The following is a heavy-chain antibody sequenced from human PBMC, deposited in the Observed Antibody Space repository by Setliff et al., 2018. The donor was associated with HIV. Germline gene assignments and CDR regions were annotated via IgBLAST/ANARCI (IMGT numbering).Heavy chain of an antibody. CDR3: ARHVVVVITVPNWFDP. CDR2: IHFSGST. Sequence: SETLSLACTVSGGSISSSTYYWGWIRQPPGKGLEWIGNIHFSGSTYYNPSLKSRVTVSVDPSKNQFSLKLSSVTAADTAVYYCARHVVVVITVPNWFDPWGQGTLVTVSS. CDR1: GGSISSSTYY. V-gene: IGHV4-39*01. J-gene: IGHJ5*02. D-gene: IGHD3-22*01.